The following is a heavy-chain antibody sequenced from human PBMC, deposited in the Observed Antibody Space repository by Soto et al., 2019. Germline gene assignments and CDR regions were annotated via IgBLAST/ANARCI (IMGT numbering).Heavy chain of an antibody. CDR3: ARGDDILTGYYPFDY. D-gene: IGHD3-9*01. CDR1: GFTFSSYG. J-gene: IGHJ4*02. V-gene: IGHV3-33*01. Sequence: GGSLRLSCAASGFTFSSYGMHWVRQAPGKGLEWVAVIWYDGSNKYYADSVKGRFTISRDNSKNTLYLQMNSLRAEDTAVYYCARGDDILTGYYPFDYWGQGTLVTVSS. CDR2: IWYDGSNK.